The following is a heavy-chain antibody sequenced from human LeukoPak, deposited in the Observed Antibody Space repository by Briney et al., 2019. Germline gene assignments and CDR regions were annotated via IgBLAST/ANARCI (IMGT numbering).Heavy chain of an antibody. CDR1: GYTFTTYD. J-gene: IGHJ4*02. V-gene: IGHV1-8*01. Sequence: AAVKVTCKASGYTFTTYDLNWVRQATGQGLEWMGWMNPNSGNTGYAQKFQGSVTMTRNISITTAYMELSNLTSEDTAVYYCARRIRGAPTDSWGQGALVSVSS. CDR2: MNPNSGNT. D-gene: IGHD3-10*01. CDR3: ARRIRGAPTDS.